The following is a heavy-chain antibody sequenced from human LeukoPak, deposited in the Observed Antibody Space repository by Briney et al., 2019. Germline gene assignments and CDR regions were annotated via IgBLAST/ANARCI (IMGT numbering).Heavy chain of an antibody. Sequence: SETLSLTCTVSGYSISSGYYWGWIRQPPGKGLEWIGSIYHSGSTYYNPSLKSRVTISVDTSKNQFSLKLSSVTAADTAVYYCARSPVSYYYYYMGVWGKGTTVTVSS. CDR1: GYSISSGYY. CDR2: IYHSGST. D-gene: IGHD5/OR15-5a*01. J-gene: IGHJ6*03. CDR3: ARSPVSYYYYYMGV. V-gene: IGHV4-38-2*02.